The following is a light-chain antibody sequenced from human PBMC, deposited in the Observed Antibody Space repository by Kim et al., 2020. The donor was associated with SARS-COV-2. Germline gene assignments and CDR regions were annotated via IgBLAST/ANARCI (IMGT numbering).Light chain of an antibody. J-gene: IGLJ3*02. CDR1: SSNIGAGYD. V-gene: IGLV1-40*01. Sequence: QSVLTQPPSVSGAPGQRVTLSCTWSSSNIGAGYDVHWYQQLPGTAPKLLIYGNSNRPSGVPDRFSGSKSGTSASLAITVLQAEDEADYYCQSYDSSLSGSRVFGGGTKLTVL. CDR3: QSYDSSLSGSRV. CDR2: GNS.